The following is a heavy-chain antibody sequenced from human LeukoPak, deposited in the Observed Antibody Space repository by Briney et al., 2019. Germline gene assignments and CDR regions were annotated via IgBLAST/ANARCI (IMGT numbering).Heavy chain of an antibody. D-gene: IGHD6-13*01. Sequence: GGSLRLSCAASGINFRSSGMHWVRQAPGMGLEWVTFIQNDGSDKYYAASVKGRFTISRDNSKNTVYLHMASLRADDTALYYCAREGGRAVPGRFDQWGQRTLVTVSS. CDR2: IQNDGSDK. J-gene: IGHJ4*02. CDR3: AREGGRAVPGRFDQ. CDR1: GINFRSSG. V-gene: IGHV3-30*02.